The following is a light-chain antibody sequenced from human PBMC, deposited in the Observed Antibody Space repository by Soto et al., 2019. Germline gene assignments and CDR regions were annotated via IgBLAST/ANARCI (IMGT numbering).Light chain of an antibody. J-gene: IGKJ2*01. CDR2: GAS. V-gene: IGKV3-15*01. Sequence: EIVMTQSPATLSVSPGERATLSCRASQTVSSNLAWYQQKPGQAPRLLIHGASTRATGVPARCSGSGSGTEFTLTITSLQSEDFAVYYCQQYHNWPPQYTFGQGTKLQIK. CDR1: QTVSSN. CDR3: QQYHNWPPQYT.